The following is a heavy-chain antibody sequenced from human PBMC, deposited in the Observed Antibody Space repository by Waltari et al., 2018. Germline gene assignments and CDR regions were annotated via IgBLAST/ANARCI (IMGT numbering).Heavy chain of an antibody. CDR1: GGTFSSYT. CDR3: AREVRAYGLDV. CDR2: ITPRLDTS. V-gene: IGHV1-69*10. Sequence: QVQLVQSGAEVKKPGSSVKVSCKDSGGTFSSYTINWVRQAPVQGLEYLGGITPRLDTSEYAQKFQGRVTITADKSTTTTYMELRSLTSEDTAGYYCAREVRAYGLDVWGQGTRVTVSS. J-gene: IGHJ6*02. D-gene: IGHD3-10*01.